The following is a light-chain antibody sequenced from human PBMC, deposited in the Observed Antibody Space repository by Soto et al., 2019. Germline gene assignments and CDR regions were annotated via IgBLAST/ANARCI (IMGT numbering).Light chain of an antibody. J-gene: IGLJ3*02. V-gene: IGLV1-51*01. CDR1: SSNIGNNF. CDR3: GTWDNNLNSEV. Sequence: QAVVTQPPSVSAAPGQKVTISCSGSSSNIGNNFVSWYQQLPGRAPKLVIYDNGKRPSGIPDRFSGSKSATSATLGVTGLQTGDEADYYCGTWDNNLNSEVFGGGTKLTVL. CDR2: DNG.